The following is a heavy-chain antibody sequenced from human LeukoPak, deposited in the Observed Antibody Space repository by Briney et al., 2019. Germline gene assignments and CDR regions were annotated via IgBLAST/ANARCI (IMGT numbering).Heavy chain of an antibody. J-gene: IGHJ4*02. CDR3: AKDRGNTMVRGITAFDY. Sequence: GGSLRLSCAASGFAFSSYSINWVRQAPGKGLEWVSSISSSISYIYYADSVKGRFTISRDNAKNSLYLQMNSLRAEDTAVYYCAKDRGNTMVRGITAFDYWGQGILVTVSS. CDR2: ISSSISYI. D-gene: IGHD3-10*01. V-gene: IGHV3-21*04. CDR1: GFAFSSYS.